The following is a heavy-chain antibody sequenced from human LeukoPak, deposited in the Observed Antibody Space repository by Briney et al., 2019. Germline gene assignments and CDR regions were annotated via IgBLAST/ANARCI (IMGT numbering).Heavy chain of an antibody. CDR3: ARDYCSSTSCYYYYYYGMDV. V-gene: IGHV3-21*01. CDR1: GFTFSSYS. D-gene: IGHD2-2*01. J-gene: IGHJ6*02. Sequence: GGSLRLSCAASGFTFSSYSVNWVRQAPGKGLEWVSSISSSSSYIYYADSVKGRFTISRDNAKNSLYLQMNSLRAEDTAVYYCARDYCSSTSCYYYYYYGMDVWGQGTPVTVSS. CDR2: ISSSSSYI.